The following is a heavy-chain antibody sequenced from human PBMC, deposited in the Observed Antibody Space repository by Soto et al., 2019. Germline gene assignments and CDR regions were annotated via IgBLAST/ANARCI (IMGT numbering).Heavy chain of an antibody. D-gene: IGHD2-15*01. CDR2: ISAYNGNT. J-gene: IGHJ5*01. CDR1: GYTFTSYG. V-gene: IGHV1-18*04. CDR3: ARALGGYGSGGSCSSWFDS. Sequence: ASVKVSCKASGYTFTSYGISWVRQTPGQGLEWMGWISAYNGNTNYAQKLQGRVTMTTDTSTGTAYKELRSLRPDDPAVYYCARALGGYGSGGSCSSWFDSWGQGTLVTVSS.